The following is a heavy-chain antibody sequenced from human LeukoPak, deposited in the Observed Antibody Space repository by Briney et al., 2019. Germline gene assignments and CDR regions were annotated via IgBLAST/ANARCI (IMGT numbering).Heavy chain of an antibody. V-gene: IGHV3-23*01. Sequence: GGSLRLSFAASGFTFRSYAKSWGRQAPGKGLEWVSAISGSGGSTYYADSVKGRFTISRDNSKNTLYLQMKSLRAEDTAVYYCAKDLGDYYDSSGYYRGYFQHWARGTLLTVSS. J-gene: IGHJ1*01. CDR1: GFTFRSYA. D-gene: IGHD3-22*01. CDR3: AKDLGDYYDSSGYYRGYFQH. CDR2: ISGSGGST.